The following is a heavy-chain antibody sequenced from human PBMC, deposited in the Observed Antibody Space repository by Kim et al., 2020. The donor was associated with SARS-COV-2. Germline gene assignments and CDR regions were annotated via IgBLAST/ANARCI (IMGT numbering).Heavy chain of an antibody. D-gene: IGHD2-2*01. V-gene: IGHV4-31*03. J-gene: IGHJ4*02. CDR2: ISYSGNS. CDR1: GGSIRSGRKF. Sequence: SETLSLTCSVSGGSIRSGRKFWTWIRQHPAKGLEWIGYISYSGNSHYSPSLRSRVSISLQTSENQFSLELTSVTAADTAVYYGARGQPLDYWGQGIQVSV. CDR3: ARGQPLDY.